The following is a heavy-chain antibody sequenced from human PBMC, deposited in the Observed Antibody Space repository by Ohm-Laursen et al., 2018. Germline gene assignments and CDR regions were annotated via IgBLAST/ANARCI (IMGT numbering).Heavy chain of an antibody. D-gene: IGHD3-22*01. CDR3: AKLPDYYYDSSGYYFEY. CDR2: ISGSGGST. J-gene: IGHJ4*02. CDR1: GVTFSSYA. V-gene: IGHV3-23*01. Sequence: SLRLSCAASGVTFSSYAMSWVRQAPGKGLEWVSAISGSGGSTYYADSVKGRFTISRDNSKNTLYLQMNSLRAEDTAVYYCAKLPDYYYDSSGYYFEYWGQGTLVTVSS.